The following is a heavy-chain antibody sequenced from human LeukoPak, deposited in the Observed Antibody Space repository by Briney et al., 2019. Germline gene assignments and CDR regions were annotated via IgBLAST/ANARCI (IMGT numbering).Heavy chain of an antibody. CDR1: GGSFSCYF. CDR3: ARTFRKNTVTTRFWFDP. CDR2: INHSGST. D-gene: IGHD4-11*01. Sequence: SEALSLTCAVYGGSFSCYFWGWFRQPRGKGLEWIGVINHSGSTKYNPSLKSRVTIAVDTSKNQFSLKLSSVTAADKAVYYCARTFRKNTVTTRFWFDPWGEGTLVTVSS. V-gene: IGHV4-34*01. J-gene: IGHJ5*02.